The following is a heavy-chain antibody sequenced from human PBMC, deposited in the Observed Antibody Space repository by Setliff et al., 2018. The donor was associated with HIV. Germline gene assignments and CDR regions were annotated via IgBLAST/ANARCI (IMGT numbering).Heavy chain of an antibody. Sequence: SETLSLTCTVSGGSISTGGYYWSWIRQQPGKGLEWIGYSDYNGRTYYNPSLKSRVTISVDTSKNQFSLKLSSVTAADTAVYYCARRDRSGFYYWYFDLWGRGTLVTVSS. V-gene: IGHV4-31*03. CDR2: SDYNGRT. CDR1: GGSISTGGYY. J-gene: IGHJ2*01. CDR3: ARRDRSGFYYWYFDL. D-gene: IGHD3-22*01.